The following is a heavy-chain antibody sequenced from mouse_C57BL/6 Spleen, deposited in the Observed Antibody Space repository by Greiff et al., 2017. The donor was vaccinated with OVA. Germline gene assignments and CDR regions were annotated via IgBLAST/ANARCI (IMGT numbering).Heavy chain of an antibody. CDR3: ARENYYGSSFDY. J-gene: IGHJ2*01. V-gene: IGHV5-4*01. CDR1: GFTFSSYA. Sequence: EVMLVESGGGLVKPGGSLKLSCAASGFTFSSYAMSWVRQTPEKRLEWVATISDGGSYTYYPDNVKGRFTISRDNAKNNLYLQMSHLKSEDTAMYYCARENYYGSSFDYWGQGTTLTVSS. CDR2: ISDGGSYT. D-gene: IGHD1-1*01.